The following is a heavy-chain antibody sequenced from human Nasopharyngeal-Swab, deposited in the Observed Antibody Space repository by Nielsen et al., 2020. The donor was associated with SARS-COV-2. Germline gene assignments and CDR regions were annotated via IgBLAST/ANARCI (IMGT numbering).Heavy chain of an antibody. CDR2: IYYSGST. CDR3: ARAPPGVVFGVVTAIVAFDI. D-gene: IGHD2-21*02. J-gene: IGHJ3*02. CDR1: GGSISSSSYY. Sequence: GSLRLSCTVSGGSISSSSYYWGWIRQPPGKGLEWIGSIYYSGSTYYNPSLKSRVTISVDTSKNQFSLKLSSVTAADTAVYYCARAPPGVVFGVVTAIVAFDIWGQGTMVTVSS. V-gene: IGHV4-39*07.